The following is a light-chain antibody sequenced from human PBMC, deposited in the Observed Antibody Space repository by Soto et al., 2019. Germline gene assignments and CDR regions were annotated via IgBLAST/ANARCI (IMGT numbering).Light chain of an antibody. V-gene: IGKV3-20*01. CDR3: QQYGSSPWT. Sequence: EIVLTQSPGTLSLSPGERATLSCRASQSVSSSYLAWYQQKPGQAPRLLIYGASSRSTGIPDTFSGSGSVTDFTLTISRLEPEDFAVYYCQQYGSSPWTFGQGTKVEIK. J-gene: IGKJ1*01. CDR2: GAS. CDR1: QSVSSSY.